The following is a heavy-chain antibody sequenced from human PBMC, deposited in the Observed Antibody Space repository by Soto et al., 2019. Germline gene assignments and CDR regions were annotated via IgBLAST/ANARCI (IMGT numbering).Heavy chain of an antibody. CDR1: GFTFINYY. D-gene: IGHD3-10*01. CDR3: AREWKGYGSGSYYAYGMDV. J-gene: IGHJ6*02. V-gene: IGHV3-11*06. CDR2: ISSSSSYT. Sequence: GGSLRLSCAASGFTFINYYMTWIRQAPGKGLEWVSYISSSSSYTNYADSVKGRFTISRDNAKNSLYLQMNSLRAEDTAVYNCAREWKGYGSGSYYAYGMDVWGQGTTVTVSS.